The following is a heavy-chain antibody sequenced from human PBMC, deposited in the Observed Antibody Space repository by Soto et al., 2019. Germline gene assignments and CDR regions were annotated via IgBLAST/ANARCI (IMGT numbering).Heavy chain of an antibody. CDR1: IFTFRDYG. D-gene: IGHD2-15*01. CDR2: ISYDGTKE. CDR3: EREGSSIIVVNNWFAT. J-gene: IGHJ5*02. V-gene: IGHV3-30*03. Sequence: QVHLVESGGGVVQVGKSLRLSCAASIFTFRDYGMDCVRQPPGKGLEGVAFISYDGTKELYADSVKGRFAISRDKSQNTLYLQMNSLRTEDTAVYYCEREGSSIIVVNNWFATWGQGTLVTVSS.